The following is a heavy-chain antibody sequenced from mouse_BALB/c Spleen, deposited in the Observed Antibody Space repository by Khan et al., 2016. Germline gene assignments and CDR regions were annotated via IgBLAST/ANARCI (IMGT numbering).Heavy chain of an antibody. Sequence: EVELVESGGGLVQPGGSLKLSCAASGFTFSSYGMSWVRQTPDKRLELVATINSNGGSTYYPDSVKGRFTISRDNAKNTLYLQMSSLKSEDTAMYYCASTMITWVAYWGQGTLVTVSA. CDR3: ASTMITWVAY. CDR2: INSNGGST. D-gene: IGHD2-4*01. CDR1: GFTFSSYG. V-gene: IGHV5-6-3*01. J-gene: IGHJ3*01.